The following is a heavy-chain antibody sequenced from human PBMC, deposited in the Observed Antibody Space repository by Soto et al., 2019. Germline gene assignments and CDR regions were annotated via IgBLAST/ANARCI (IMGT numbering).Heavy chain of an antibody. D-gene: IGHD3-22*01. CDR1: GFTFSSYA. CDR3: AKGGGSKDYYDTSGYYLYYYYAMAV. CDR2: LSGSGVST. V-gene: IGHV3-23*01. Sequence: EVQLLESGGGLVQPGGSLRLSCAASGFTFSSYAMTWVRQAPGTGLEWVSALSGSGVSTYYADSGKGRFTISRDNSKNTLYLQMNSLRAEDTAVYYCAKGGGSKDYYDTSGYYLYYYYAMAVWGQGTTVTVSS. J-gene: IGHJ6*02.